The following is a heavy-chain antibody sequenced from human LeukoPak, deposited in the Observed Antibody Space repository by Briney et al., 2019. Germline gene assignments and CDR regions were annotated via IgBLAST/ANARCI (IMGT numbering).Heavy chain of an antibody. J-gene: IGHJ4*02. CDR2: ISGSGGST. V-gene: IGHV3-23*01. D-gene: IGHD3-16*01. CDR3: AKALGDWPTTLDY. Sequence: GGSLRLSCAASGFTFSSYGMSWVRQAPGKGLEWVSAISGSGGSTYYADSVKGRFTISRDNSKNTLYLQMNSLRAEDTAVYFCAKALGDWPTTLDYWGRGTPVTVSS. CDR1: GFTFSSYG.